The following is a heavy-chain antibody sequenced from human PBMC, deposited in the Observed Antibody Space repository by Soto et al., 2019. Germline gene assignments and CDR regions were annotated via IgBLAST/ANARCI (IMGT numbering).Heavy chain of an antibody. J-gene: IGHJ4*02. CDR2: INAGNGNT. CDR1: GYTFTSYA. D-gene: IGHD6-6*01. CDR3: ARVSEGMRNSRSSWDY. V-gene: IGHV1-3*01. Sequence: ASVKVSCKASGYTFTSYAVHWVRQPPGQRLEWMGWINAGNGNTKYSQKFQGRVTITRDTSTSTAYMELSSLRSEDTAVYYCARVSEGMRNSRSSWDYWGQGTLVTVSS.